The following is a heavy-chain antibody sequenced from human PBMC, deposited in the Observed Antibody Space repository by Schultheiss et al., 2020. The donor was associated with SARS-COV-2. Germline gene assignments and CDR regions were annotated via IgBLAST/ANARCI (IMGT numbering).Heavy chain of an antibody. CDR1: GFTFSDYY. D-gene: IGHD6-6*01. CDR2: IKSKTDGGTT. CDR3: ARDIDAARILIYYYGMDV. Sequence: GGSLRLSCAASGFTFSDYYMSWIRQAPGKGLEWVGRIKSKTDGGTTDYAAPVKGRFTISRDNSKNTLYLQMNSLRAEDTAVYYCARDIDAARILIYYYGMDVWGQGTTVTVSS. J-gene: IGHJ6*02. V-gene: IGHV3-15*01.